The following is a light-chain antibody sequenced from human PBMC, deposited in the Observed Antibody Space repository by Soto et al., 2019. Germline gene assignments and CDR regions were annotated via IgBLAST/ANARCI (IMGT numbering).Light chain of an antibody. Sequence: DIQVTQSPPTLSASVVDRFTITCLAIQTISTWMAWYQQKPGKAPNLLVYDASTLQSGGASRFSGSGSGTEFTLIISGLQPDDSATYYCQQYTNTNNPWMFGQGTKVDIK. CDR2: DAS. CDR3: QQYTNTNNPWM. CDR1: QTISTW. J-gene: IGKJ1*01. V-gene: IGKV1-5*01.